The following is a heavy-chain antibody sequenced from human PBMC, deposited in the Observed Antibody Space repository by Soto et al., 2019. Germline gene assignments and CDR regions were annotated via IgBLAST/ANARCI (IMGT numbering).Heavy chain of an antibody. CDR3: AKSSRILTGVYYFDY. Sequence: GGSLRLSCAASGFTFSSYGMHWVRQAPGKGLEWVAVISYDGSNKYYADSVKGRFTISRDNSKNTLYLQMNSLRAEDTAVYYCAKSSRILTGVYYFDYWGQGTLVTVAS. V-gene: IGHV3-30*18. CDR1: GFTFSSYG. CDR2: ISYDGSNK. D-gene: IGHD3-9*01. J-gene: IGHJ4*02.